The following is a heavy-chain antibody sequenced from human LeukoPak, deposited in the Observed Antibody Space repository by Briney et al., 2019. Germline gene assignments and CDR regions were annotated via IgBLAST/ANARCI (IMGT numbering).Heavy chain of an antibody. CDR3: ATPRAVKDAFDI. CDR1: GYTLTELS. J-gene: IGHJ3*02. Sequence: ASVKVSCKVSGYTLTELSMHWVRQAPGKGLEWMGGFDPEDGETIYAQKFQGRVTMTEDTSTDTAYMELSSLGSEDTAVYYCATPRAVKDAFDIWGQGTMVTVSS. CDR2: FDPEDGET. D-gene: IGHD4-17*01. V-gene: IGHV1-24*01.